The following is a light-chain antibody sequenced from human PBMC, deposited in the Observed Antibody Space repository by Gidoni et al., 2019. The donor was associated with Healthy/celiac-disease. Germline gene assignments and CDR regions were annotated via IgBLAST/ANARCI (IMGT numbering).Light chain of an antibody. V-gene: IGKV1-39*01. CDR3: QQSYRTPYT. Sequence: DIQMTQAPSSLSASVGDRVTITCRASQSISSYLNWYQQKPGKAPQLLIYAASSLQRGVPSRFRGSGSGTDFTLTIRSLQPDDFATYYCQQSYRTPYTFGQGTKLEIK. J-gene: IGKJ2*01. CDR2: AAS. CDR1: QSISSY.